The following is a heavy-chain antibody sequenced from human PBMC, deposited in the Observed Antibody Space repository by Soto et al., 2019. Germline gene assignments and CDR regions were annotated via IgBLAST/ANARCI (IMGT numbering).Heavy chain of an antibody. Sequence: SETLSLTCTVSGGSISSGGYYWSWIRQHPGKGLEWIGYIYYSGSTYYNPSLKSRVTISVDTSKNQFSLKLSSVTAADTAVYYCASKVASYMDVWGKGTTVTVSS. CDR1: GGSISSGGYY. J-gene: IGHJ6*03. CDR2: IYYSGST. CDR3: ASKVASYMDV. V-gene: IGHV4-31*03.